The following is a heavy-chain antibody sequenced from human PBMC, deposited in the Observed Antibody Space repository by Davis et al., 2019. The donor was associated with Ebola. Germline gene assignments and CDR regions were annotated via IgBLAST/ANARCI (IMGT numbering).Heavy chain of an antibody. CDR2: IKQDGSEK. D-gene: IGHD1-26*01. Sequence: PGGSLRLSCTASGFTFSSYGLHLVRQAPGQGLEWVANIKQDGSEKYYVDSVKGRFTISRDNAKNTLYLQMNSLRAEDTAVYYCARPPREYYYYMDVWGKGTTVTVSS. CDR3: ARPPREYYYYMDV. J-gene: IGHJ6*03. V-gene: IGHV3-7*01. CDR1: GFTFSSYG.